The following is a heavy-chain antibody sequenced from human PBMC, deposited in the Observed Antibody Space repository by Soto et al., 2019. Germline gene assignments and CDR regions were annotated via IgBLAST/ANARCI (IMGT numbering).Heavy chain of an antibody. V-gene: IGHV3-7*01. J-gene: IGHJ4*02. Sequence: GGSLRLSCAASGFTFSSYWMSWVRQAPGKGLEWVANIKQDGSEKYYVDSVKGRFTISRDNAKNSLYLQMNSLRAEDTAVYYCARCPDDFWSGYCDYWGQGTLVTVSS. CDR2: IKQDGSEK. D-gene: IGHD3-3*01. CDR1: GFTFSSYW. CDR3: ARCPDDFWSGYCDY.